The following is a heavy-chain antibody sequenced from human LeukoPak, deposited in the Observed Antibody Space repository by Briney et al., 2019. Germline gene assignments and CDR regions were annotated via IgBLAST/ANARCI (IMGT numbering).Heavy chain of an antibody. D-gene: IGHD3-3*02. J-gene: IGHJ4*02. V-gene: IGHV3-15*07. CDR2: IKTNAEGGTL. Sequence: GGSLRLSCAASGSTYSNVWMNWVRQAPGKGLEWVGRIKTNAEGGTLDYTAPVKGRFTISRDDSKNTLYLQMDSLEVEDTGMYYCTTGIDDEGGYWGQGTLVTVSS. CDR3: TTGIDDEGGY. CDR1: GSTYSNVW.